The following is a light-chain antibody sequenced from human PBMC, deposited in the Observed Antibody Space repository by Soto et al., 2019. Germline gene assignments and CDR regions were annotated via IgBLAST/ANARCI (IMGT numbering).Light chain of an antibody. CDR2: DVS. V-gene: IGLV2-14*01. CDR3: SSYTSSSTHV. Sequence: QSALTQPASVSGSPGQSITISCTGTSSDVGGYNYVSWYQQHPGKAPKLIIYDVSNRTSGVSNRFSGSTSGNTASLTISGVQAEDEADYYCSSYTSSSTHVFGTGTKLTVL. J-gene: IGLJ1*01. CDR1: SSDVGGYNY.